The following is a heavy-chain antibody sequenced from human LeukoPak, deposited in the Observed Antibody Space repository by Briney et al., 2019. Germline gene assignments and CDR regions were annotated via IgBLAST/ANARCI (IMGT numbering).Heavy chain of an antibody. CDR3: AKTSIVVVPAARKTTFDY. CDR1: GGSISSYY. Sequence: SETLSLTCTVSGGSISSYYWSWIRQPPGKGLEWIGYIYYSGSTNYNPSLKSRVTISVDTSKNQFSLKLSSVTAADTAVYYCAKTSIVVVPAARKTTFDYWGQGTLVTVSS. CDR2: IYYSGST. D-gene: IGHD2-2*01. J-gene: IGHJ4*02. V-gene: IGHV4-59*08.